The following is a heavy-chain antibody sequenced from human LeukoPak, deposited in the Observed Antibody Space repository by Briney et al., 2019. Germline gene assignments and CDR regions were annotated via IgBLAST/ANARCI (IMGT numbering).Heavy chain of an antibody. D-gene: IGHD4-17*01. CDR3: ARGGYGDHVSGY. Sequence: GGSLRLSCAASGFTLSYYNMNWVRQAPGKGLEWVSSISSSSSYIYYADSVKGRFTISRDNAKNSLYLQMNSLRAEDTAVYYCARGGYGDHVSGYWGQGTLVTVSS. J-gene: IGHJ4*02. CDR2: ISSSSSYI. CDR1: GFTLSYYN. V-gene: IGHV3-21*01.